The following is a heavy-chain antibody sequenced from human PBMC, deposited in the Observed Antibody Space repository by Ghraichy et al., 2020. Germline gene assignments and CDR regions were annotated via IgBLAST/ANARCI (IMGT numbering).Heavy chain of an antibody. V-gene: IGHV4-4*07. CDR1: GGSINNYY. D-gene: IGHD1-26*01. CDR2: IFTSGSS. J-gene: IGHJ4*02. CDR3: AGETWGTLNY. Sequence: SETLSLTCSVSGGSINNYYWSWIRKPAGKGLEWIGRIFTSGSSNYNRSLKSRVTMSVDTSKNQFSLNLTSVTAADTAGYYCAGETWGTLNYWGQGILVTVSS.